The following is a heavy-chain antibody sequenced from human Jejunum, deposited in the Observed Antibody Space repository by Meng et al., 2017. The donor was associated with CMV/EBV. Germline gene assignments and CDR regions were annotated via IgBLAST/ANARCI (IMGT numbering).Heavy chain of an antibody. CDR1: PFSVNSYY. Sequence: EVELVESGGGLVPPGGSLTLSCAASPFSVNSYYMTWVRQAPGKGLEWVSNIADSGGSTYYADSVKGRFTISRDNSKNALYLQMNSLRAEDTAVYYCVNRAWLESWGQGTLVTVSS. CDR3: VNRAWLES. V-gene: IGHV3-23*04. J-gene: IGHJ5*01. CDR2: IADSGGST.